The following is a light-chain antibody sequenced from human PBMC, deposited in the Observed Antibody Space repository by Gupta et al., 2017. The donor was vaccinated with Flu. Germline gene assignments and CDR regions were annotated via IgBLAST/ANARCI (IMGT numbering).Light chain of an antibody. V-gene: IGKV1D-13*01. CDR1: QGISSA. CDR2: DAS. CDR3: QQFKNYPPYT. J-gene: IGKJ2*01. Sequence: AIQLTQSPSSLSASVGDRVTITCRASQGISSALAWYQQKPGKAPKLLIYDASSLESGVPSRFSGSGSGTDFTLTFSSRQPEDFATYYCQQFKNYPPYTFGQETKLEIK.